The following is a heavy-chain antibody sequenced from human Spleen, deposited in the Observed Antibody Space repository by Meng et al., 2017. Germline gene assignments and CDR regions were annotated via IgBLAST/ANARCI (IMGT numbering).Heavy chain of an antibody. CDR3: AREVGVSSGWYDGAVVDWFDP. CDR1: GYTFTSYY. J-gene: IGHJ5*02. Sequence: ASVKVSCKASGYTFTSYYMHWVRQAPGQGLEWMGIINPSGGSTSYAQKFQGRVTMTRDTSTSTVYMELSSRRSEDTAVYYCAREVGVSSGWYDGAVVDWFDPWGQGTLVTVSS. CDR2: INPSGGST. D-gene: IGHD6-19*01. V-gene: IGHV1-46*01.